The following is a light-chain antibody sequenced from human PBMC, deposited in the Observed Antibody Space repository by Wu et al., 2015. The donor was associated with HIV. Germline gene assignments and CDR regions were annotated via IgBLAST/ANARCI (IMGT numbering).Light chain of an antibody. CDR1: QSISANY. CDR2: GVS. V-gene: IGKV3-11*01. J-gene: IGKJ1*01. CDR3: HQRTTWPRT. Sequence: EIVLTQSPGTLSLSPGERATLSCTASQSISANYLAWYQQKPGQAPRLLIFGVSNRATGIPARFSGSGSGTDFTLTINSLEPEDFAVYYCHQRTTWPRTFGQGTKVEVK.